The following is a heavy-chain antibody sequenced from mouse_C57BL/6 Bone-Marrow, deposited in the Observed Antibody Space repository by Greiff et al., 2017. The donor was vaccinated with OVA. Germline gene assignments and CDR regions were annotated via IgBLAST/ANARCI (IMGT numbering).Heavy chain of an antibody. CDR1: GFNIKDYY. V-gene: IGHV14-2*01. CDR3: ARCGYYFYWYFDV. D-gene: IGHD2-3*01. CDR2: IDPADGDT. J-gene: IGHJ1*03. Sequence: EVMLVESGAELVKPGASVKLSCTASGFNIKDYYMHWVKQRPEQGLEWIGRIDPADGDTKYAPKFQGTATITADTSSNTAYLQLSSLTSEDTAVYYWARCGYYFYWYFDVWGTGTTVTVSS.